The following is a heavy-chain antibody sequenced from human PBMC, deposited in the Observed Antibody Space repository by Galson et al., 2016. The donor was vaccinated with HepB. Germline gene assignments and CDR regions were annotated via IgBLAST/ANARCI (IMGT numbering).Heavy chain of an antibody. Sequence: SLRLSCAASGSTFSNAWMNWVRQAPGKGLEWVGRIKSKSDGGTTDYAAPVKGRFTVSRDDSKNTLYLQMHSLKTEDTAVYYCTTDGSHYYDSMRYWGQGTLVTVSS. D-gene: IGHD3-22*01. CDR2: IKSKSDGGTT. V-gene: IGHV3-15*07. J-gene: IGHJ4*02. CDR1: GSTFSNAW. CDR3: TTDGSHYYDSMRY.